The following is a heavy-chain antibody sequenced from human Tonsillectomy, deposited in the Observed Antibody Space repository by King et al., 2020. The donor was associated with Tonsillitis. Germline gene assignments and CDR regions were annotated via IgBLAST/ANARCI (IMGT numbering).Heavy chain of an antibody. Sequence: QLQESGPGLVKPSETLSLTCTVSGDSISNYYWSWIRQPPGKGLEWIGYIYYSGSTNSHPSLKSRVTISVDTSKNQFSLTLGSVTAADTAMYYCARGLRSASWYFDYWGQGTLVTVTS. V-gene: IGHV4-59*01. CDR1: GDSISNYY. CDR2: IYYSGST. J-gene: IGHJ4*02. D-gene: IGHD2-2*01. CDR3: ARGLRSASWYFDY.